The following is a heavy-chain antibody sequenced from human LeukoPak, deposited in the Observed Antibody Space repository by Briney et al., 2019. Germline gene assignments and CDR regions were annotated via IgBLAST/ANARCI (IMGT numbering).Heavy chain of an antibody. V-gene: IGHV3-23*01. J-gene: IGHJ6*02. CDR1: EFNFSSYA. CDR3: AKDPGYCSSTSCYASDYYGMDV. CDR2: ISGSGGST. D-gene: IGHD2-2*01. Sequence: GGSLRLSCAVSEFNFSSYAMNWVRQAPGKGLEWVSGISGSGGSTYYADSVKGRFTISRDNYKNTLYLQMNSLRAEDTAVYYCAKDPGYCSSTSCYASDYYGMDVWGQGTTVTVSS.